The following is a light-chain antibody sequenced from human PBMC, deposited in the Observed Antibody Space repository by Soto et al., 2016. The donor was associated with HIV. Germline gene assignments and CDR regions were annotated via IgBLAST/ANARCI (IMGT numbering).Light chain of an antibody. V-gene: IGLV3-21*03. CDR3: QRWNSVSDHPYV. J-gene: IGLJ1*01. CDR2: DDS. Sequence: SSVLTQPPSVSVAPGKTATITCGGNNIGTKSVHWYQQKPGQAPVLVVYDDSDRPSGIPERFSGSNSGNTATLTISRVEAGDEADYYCQRWNSVSDHPYVFGTGTKLTVL. CDR1: NIGTKS.